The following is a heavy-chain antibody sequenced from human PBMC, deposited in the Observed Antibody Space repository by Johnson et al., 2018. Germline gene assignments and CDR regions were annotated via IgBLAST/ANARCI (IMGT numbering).Heavy chain of an antibody. D-gene: IGHD3-3*01. V-gene: IGHV3-7*01. CDR3: ARVFWSGYYNYYYMDV. Sequence: VQLVESGGGLVQPGGSLRLSCAASGFTFSSYWMSWVRQAPGKWLEWVANIKQDGSEKYYVDSVKGRFTISRDNAKNSLYLQMNSLRAEDTGVYYWARVFWSGYYNYYYMDVWGKGTTFTVSS. CDR1: GFTFSSYW. J-gene: IGHJ6*03. CDR2: IKQDGSEK.